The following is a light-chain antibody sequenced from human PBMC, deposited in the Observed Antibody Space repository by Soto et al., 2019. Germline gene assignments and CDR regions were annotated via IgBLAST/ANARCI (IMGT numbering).Light chain of an antibody. CDR3: QQYNKWYT. V-gene: IGKV3-15*01. Sequence: EIVMTQSPATLSVSPGDRATLSCRASQSVSSKLAWYQHKPGQAPRLLIYGASTSATGIPARFSGSGSGTDFTLTISSLQSEDFSGYYCQQYNKWYTFGQGTKLEIK. CDR2: GAS. J-gene: IGKJ2*01. CDR1: QSVSSK.